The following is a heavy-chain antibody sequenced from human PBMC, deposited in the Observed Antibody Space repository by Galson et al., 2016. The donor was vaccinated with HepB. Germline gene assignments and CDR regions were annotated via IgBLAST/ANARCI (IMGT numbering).Heavy chain of an antibody. CDR1: GFTFSSHG. Sequence: SLRLSCAASGFTFSSHGMHWVRQAPGKGLEWMAFISYDGGHKYYADSVKGRFTISTDNSKNTLYLQMNSLRAEDTAVYHCAKDGQSVGLFGYWGQGTLVTVSS. V-gene: IGHV3-30*18. D-gene: IGHD1-26*01. CDR3: AKDGQSVGLFGY. J-gene: IGHJ4*02. CDR2: ISYDGGHK.